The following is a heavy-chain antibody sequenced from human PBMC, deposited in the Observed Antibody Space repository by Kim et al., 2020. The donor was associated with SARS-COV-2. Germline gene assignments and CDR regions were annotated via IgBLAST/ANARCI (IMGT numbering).Heavy chain of an antibody. D-gene: IGHD6-13*01. V-gene: IGHV1-3*01. CDR3: ARTSSSNWYNYFDY. Sequence: YSQRFQGRVTITRDTSASTAYMGLSSLRSEDTAVYYCARTSSSNWYNYFDYWGQGTLVTVSS. J-gene: IGHJ4*02.